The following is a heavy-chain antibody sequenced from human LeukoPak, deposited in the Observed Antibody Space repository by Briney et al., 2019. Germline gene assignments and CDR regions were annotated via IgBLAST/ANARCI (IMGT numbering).Heavy chain of an antibody. V-gene: IGHV4-59*08. CDR3: ARHRAYSSSSPFDY. CDR1: GGSISSLY. Sequence: KSSETLSLTCSVSGGSISSLYWSWIRQPPGKGLEWIGYIYYTGSTNYNPSLKSRVTMFVDMSKNQFSLRLSSVTAADTAVYYCARHRAYSSSSPFDYWGQGTLVIVSS. J-gene: IGHJ4*02. D-gene: IGHD6-6*01. CDR2: IYYTGST.